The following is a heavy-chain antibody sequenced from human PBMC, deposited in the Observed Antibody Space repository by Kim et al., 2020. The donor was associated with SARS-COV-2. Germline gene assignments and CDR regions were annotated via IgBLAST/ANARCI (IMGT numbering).Heavy chain of an antibody. CDR1: GFSFSTNA. CDR3: AKGVWGYSGMDV. V-gene: IGHV3-23*01. CDR2: ISGNGDST. J-gene: IGHJ6*02. Sequence: GGSLRLSCAASGFSFSTNAMGWVRQAPGKGLEWVSSISGNGDSTFYADSVRGRFTISRDISKSTLYLQMNSLRAEDTALYYCAKGVWGYSGMDVWGQGTTVTVSS. D-gene: IGHD3-16*02.